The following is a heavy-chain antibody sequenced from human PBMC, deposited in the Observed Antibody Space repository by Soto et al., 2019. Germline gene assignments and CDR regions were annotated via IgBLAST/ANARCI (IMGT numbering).Heavy chain of an antibody. CDR1: GDSVSSSSVA. J-gene: IGHJ6*02. Sequence: SQTLALTCVISGDSVSSSSVAWNWVRQFPSRGLEWLGRTYYRSRWYSDFAVSVRGRIVINADTSKNQFSLQLNSVTPEDTAVYLCARSEEGSAYCINWLDVLGQGTTVTVSS. V-gene: IGHV6-1*01. CDR3: ARSEEGSAYCINWLDV. CDR2: TYYRSRWYS. D-gene: IGHD1-1*01.